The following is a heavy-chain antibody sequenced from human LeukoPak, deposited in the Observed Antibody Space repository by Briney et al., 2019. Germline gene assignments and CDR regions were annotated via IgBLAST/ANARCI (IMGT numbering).Heavy chain of an antibody. CDR2: IYTSGST. D-gene: IGHD6-19*01. CDR3: ARDPVAGTGDNFDY. CDR1: GGSISSYY. V-gene: IGHV4-4*07. Sequence: NASETLSLTCTVSGGSISSYYWSWIRQPAGKGLEWIGRIYTSGSTNYNPSLKSRVTMSVDTSKNQFSLKLSSVTAADTAVYYCARDPVAGTGDNFDYWGRGTLVTVSS. J-gene: IGHJ4*02.